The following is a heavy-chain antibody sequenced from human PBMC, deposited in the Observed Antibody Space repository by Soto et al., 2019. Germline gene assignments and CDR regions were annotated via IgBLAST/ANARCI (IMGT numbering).Heavy chain of an antibody. J-gene: IGHJ4*02. CDR3: ARTAPMDAGDKYYYDF. CDR2: IIPFFGTA. CDR1: GGTFSTFG. V-gene: IGHV1-69*01. D-gene: IGHD3-16*01. Sequence: QVQLVQSGAEVKKTGSSVKVSCKTSGGTFSTFGISWVRQAPGQGLEWMGGIIPFFGTAEYSQKFEDRITITADESTNTVYMDLRSLTSEDTAIYYCARTAPMDAGDKYYYDFWGQGALVTGYS.